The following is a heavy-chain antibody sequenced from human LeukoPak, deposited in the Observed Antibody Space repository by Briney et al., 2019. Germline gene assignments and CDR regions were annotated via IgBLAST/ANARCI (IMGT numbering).Heavy chain of an antibody. J-gene: IGHJ6*03. Sequence: PGRSLRLSCAACGFTFSSYGMHWVRQAPGKGLEWVAVISYDGSNKYYADSVKGRFTISRDNSKNTLYLQMNSLRAEDTAVYYCHSSWYPTAPRYYYYMDVWGKGTTVTVSS. CDR3: HSSWYPTAPRYYYYMDV. CDR1: GFTFSSYG. CDR2: ISYDGSNK. D-gene: IGHD6-13*01. V-gene: IGHV3-30*03.